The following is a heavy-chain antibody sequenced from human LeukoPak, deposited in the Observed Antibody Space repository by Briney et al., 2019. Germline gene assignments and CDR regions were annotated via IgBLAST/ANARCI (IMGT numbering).Heavy chain of an antibody. V-gene: IGHV1-69*05. CDR3: ARAGVAVAGLALDY. D-gene: IGHD6-19*01. Sequence: GSSVKVSCKTSGGSFSSYAISRVRQAPGQGLEWMGGIIPMFRTPNYAQKFQGRATITTDESTNTAYMEVSRLRSEDTAVYYCARAGVAVAGLALDYWGQGTLVTVSS. CDR1: GGSFSSYA. J-gene: IGHJ4*02. CDR2: IIPMFRTP.